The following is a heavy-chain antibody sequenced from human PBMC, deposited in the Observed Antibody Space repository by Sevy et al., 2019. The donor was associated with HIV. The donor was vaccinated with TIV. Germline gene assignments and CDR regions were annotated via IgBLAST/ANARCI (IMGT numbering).Heavy chain of an antibody. D-gene: IGHD6-13*01. CDR3: ANIAAAGFYYYYGMDV. CDR2: ISGSGGST. V-gene: IGHV3-23*01. Sequence: GGFLRLSCAASGFTFSSYAMSWVRQAPGKGLEWVSAISGSGGSTYYSDAVKGRFTISRDNSKNTLYLQMNSLRAEDTAVYYCANIAAAGFYYYYGMDVWGQGTTVTVSS. J-gene: IGHJ6*02. CDR1: GFTFSSYA.